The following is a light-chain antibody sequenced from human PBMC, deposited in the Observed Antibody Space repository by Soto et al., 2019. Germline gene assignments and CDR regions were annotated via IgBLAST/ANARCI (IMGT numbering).Light chain of an antibody. J-gene: IGKJ1*01. CDR1: QSVSSTL. CDR3: QRYGDSSST. CDR2: GVS. V-gene: IGKV3-20*01. Sequence: VLTQSPVALSLSSGERATLSCRARQSVSSTLLTWYQQKPGQAPRLLIYGVSSSATGIPDRFSGSGSGTDFTLTISRGEPEDFAVYFCQRYGDSSSTCGQGSRVEIK.